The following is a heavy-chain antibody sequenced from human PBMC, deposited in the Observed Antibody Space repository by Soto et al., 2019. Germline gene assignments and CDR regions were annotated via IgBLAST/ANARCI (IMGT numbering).Heavy chain of an antibody. V-gene: IGHV1-69*01. CDR3: SIVTAYGMDV. D-gene: IGHD2-15*01. CDR2: IIPVYGTP. J-gene: IGHJ6*02. Sequence: QVQLEQSGAEVKKPGSSLKVSCKATGGTFSNYAISWVRQAPGQGLEWMAGIIPVYGTPNYAQRFQDRVTIIADESTTTAYMEVHSRRYEDTARYYCSIVTAYGMDVWGPGTTVIVSS. CDR1: GGTFSNYA.